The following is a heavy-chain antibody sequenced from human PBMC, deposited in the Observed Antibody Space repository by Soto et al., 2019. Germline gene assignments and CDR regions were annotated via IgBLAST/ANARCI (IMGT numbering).Heavy chain of an antibody. V-gene: IGHV3-23*01. Sequence: PGGSLRLSCAASGFTFKNYGMTWVRQAPGKGLEWVSTVTASGGGTFYANSVKGRFTISRDNSRDTLHLQMSSLRVEDTALYYCAKALVPALTAKFGXWGQGTLVTVSX. CDR1: GFTFKNYG. D-gene: IGHD5-18*01. CDR3: AKALVPALTAKFGX. J-gene: IGHJ4*02. CDR2: VTASGGGT.